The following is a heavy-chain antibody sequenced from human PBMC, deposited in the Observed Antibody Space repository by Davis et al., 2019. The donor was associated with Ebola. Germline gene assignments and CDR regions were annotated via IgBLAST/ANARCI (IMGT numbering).Heavy chain of an antibody. CDR3: ARLRCTGGVCYTGRRWFDP. V-gene: IGHV4-34*01. CDR1: GGSFSGYY. Sequence: SETLSLTCAVYGGSFSGYYWSWIRQPPGKGLEWIGEINHSGSTNYNPSLKSRVTISVDTSKNQFSLKLSSVTAADTAVYYCARLRCTGGVCYTGRRWFDPWGQGTLVTVSS. J-gene: IGHJ5*02. CDR2: INHSGST. D-gene: IGHD2-8*02.